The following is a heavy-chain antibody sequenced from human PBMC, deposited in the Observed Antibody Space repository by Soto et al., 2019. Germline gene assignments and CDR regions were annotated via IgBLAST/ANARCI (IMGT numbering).Heavy chain of an antibody. J-gene: IGHJ4*02. Sequence: PSETLSLTCTVSGGSISSYYWSWIRQPPGKGLEWIGYIYYSGSTNYNPSLKSRVTISVDTSKNQFSLKLSSVTAADTAVYYCASGEGAAAGTGFWGQGTLVTVSS. V-gene: IGHV4-59*01. CDR2: IYYSGST. CDR1: GGSISSYY. CDR3: ASGEGAAAGTGF. D-gene: IGHD6-13*01.